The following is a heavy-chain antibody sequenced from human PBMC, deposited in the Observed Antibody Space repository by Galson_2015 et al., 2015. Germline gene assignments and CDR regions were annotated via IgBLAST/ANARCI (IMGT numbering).Heavy chain of an antibody. CDR1: GFRFEDFP. CDR2: ISWNSADI. J-gene: IGHJ5*02. D-gene: IGHD3-9*01. CDR3: AKDRSADILTGIKYWFDP. V-gene: IGHV3-9*01. Sequence: SLRLSCAASGFRFEDFPMHWIRQGPGKGLEWVSGISWNSADIVYRDSVKGRFIVSRDNAKTSLYLQMNSLRPEDTALYYCAKDRSADILTGIKYWFDPWGPGTLVTVSS.